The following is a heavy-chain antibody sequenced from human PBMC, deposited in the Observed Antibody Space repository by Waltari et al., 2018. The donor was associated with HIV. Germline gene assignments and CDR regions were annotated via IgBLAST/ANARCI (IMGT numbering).Heavy chain of an antibody. CDR1: GFTVSSNS. D-gene: IGHD6-19*01. CDR3: ARENVAVAGTGAFDI. V-gene: IGHV3-53*01. Sequence: EVQLVESGGGLIQPGGSLRLSCAASGFTVSSNSMTWVRQAPGRGLEWLSVIYSGDATYYADSVKGRFTISRDKSKNMVFLQMNSLRAEDTAIYYCARENVAVAGTGAFDIWGQGTLVTVS. CDR2: IYSGDAT. J-gene: IGHJ3*02.